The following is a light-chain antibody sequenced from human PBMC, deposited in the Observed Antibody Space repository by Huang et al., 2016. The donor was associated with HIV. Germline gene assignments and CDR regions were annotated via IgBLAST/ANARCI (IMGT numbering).Light chain of an antibody. CDR1: QSISSY. CDR2: AAS. Sequence: DIQMTQSPSSLSASVGDRVTITCRASQSISSYLNWYQQKPGKAPKRLIDAASSLQSGVPSRCSGSGSGTDFTLTISSLQPEDFATYYCQQSYSTPLTFGGGTKVEI. J-gene: IGKJ4*01. V-gene: IGKV1-39*01. CDR3: QQSYSTPLT.